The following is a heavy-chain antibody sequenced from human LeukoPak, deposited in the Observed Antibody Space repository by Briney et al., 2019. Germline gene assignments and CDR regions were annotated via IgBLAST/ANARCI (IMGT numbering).Heavy chain of an antibody. V-gene: IGHV3-21*01. Sequence: GSLRLSCAASGFTFSSYSMNWVRQAPGKGLEWVSSISSSSSYIYYADSVKGRFTISRDNAKNSLYLQMNSLRAEDTAVYYCARDDDPLFRYFDLWGRGTLVTVSS. CDR2: ISSSSSYI. J-gene: IGHJ2*01. CDR3: ARDDDPLFRYFDL. CDR1: GFTFSSYS. D-gene: IGHD2/OR15-2a*01.